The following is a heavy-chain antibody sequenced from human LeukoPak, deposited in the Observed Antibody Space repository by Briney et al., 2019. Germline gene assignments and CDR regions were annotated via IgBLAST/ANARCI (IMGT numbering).Heavy chain of an antibody. D-gene: IGHD3-22*01. V-gene: IGHV1-18*01. J-gene: IGHJ4*02. CDR1: GYTFTSYG. CDR3: ARDQYYDSSGYSDY. CDR2: ISAYNGNT. Sequence: ASVTVSCKASGYTFTSYGISWVRQAPGQGLEWMGWISAYNGNTNYAQKLQGRVTMTTDTSTSTAYMELRSLRSDDTAVYYCARDQYYDSSGYSDYWGQGTLVTVSS.